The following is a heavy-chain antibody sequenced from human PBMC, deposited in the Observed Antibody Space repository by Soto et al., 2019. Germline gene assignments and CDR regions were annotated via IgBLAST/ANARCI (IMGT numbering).Heavy chain of an antibody. Sequence: EVQLLESGGGLVQPGGSLRLSCAASGFTFSSYAMNWLRQAPGRGLECVAFISGSGRTTYYADSVKGRFTVSRDNSKNPPYLQMNSLRAEETALYYCPKFRGPSYSYYSKDGWGKGTTVTVSS. CDR2: ISGSGRTT. D-gene: IGHD3-16*01. V-gene: IGHV3-23*01. CDR3: PKFRGPSYSYYSKDG. J-gene: IGHJ6*03. CDR1: GFTFSSYA.